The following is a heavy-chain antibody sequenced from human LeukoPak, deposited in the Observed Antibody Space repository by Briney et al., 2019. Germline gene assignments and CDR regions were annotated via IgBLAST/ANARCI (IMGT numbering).Heavy chain of an antibody. CDR2: IYYSGTT. CDR3: ARGHRGLEY. J-gene: IGHJ4*02. Sequence: KPSETLSLICTVSGASITDYYWSWVRQPPGKGLELVAYIYYSGTTNYNPSLKSRVTISVDTAKNQLSLRLNSVTTADTAVYYCARGHRGLEYWGQGTLVTVSS. CDR1: GASITDYY. D-gene: IGHD3-10*01. V-gene: IGHV4-59*01.